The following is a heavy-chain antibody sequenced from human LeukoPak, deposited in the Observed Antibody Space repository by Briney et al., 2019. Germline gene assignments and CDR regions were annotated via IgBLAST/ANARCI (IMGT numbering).Heavy chain of an antibody. CDR1: GGTFSSSI. Sequence: GASVKVSCKASGGTFSSSIISWVRQAPGQGLEWLGGIIPVLTTTTYAQNFQGRVTITADESTSTAYMELSSLRSEDTAVYYCARDASDYWGQGTLVTVSS. CDR3: ARDASDY. J-gene: IGHJ4*02. V-gene: IGHV1-69*13. CDR2: IIPVLTTT.